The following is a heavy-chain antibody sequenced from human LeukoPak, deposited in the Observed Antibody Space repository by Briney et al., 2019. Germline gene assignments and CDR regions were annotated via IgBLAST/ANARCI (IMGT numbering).Heavy chain of an antibody. J-gene: IGHJ4*02. Sequence: GGSLRLSCAASGFTFSSYWMHWVRHAPGKGLVWVSRINSDGSSTSYADSVKGRFTISRDNAMNSLYLQMNSLRAEDTAVYYCAGARGAHLFDYWGQGTLVTV. D-gene: IGHD3-10*01. CDR3: AGARGAHLFDY. CDR1: GFTFSSYW. CDR2: INSDGSST. V-gene: IGHV3-74*01.